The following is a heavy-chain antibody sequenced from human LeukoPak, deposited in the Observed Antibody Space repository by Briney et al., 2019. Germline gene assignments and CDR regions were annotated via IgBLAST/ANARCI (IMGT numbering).Heavy chain of an antibody. CDR3: ARGVVPAANWFDP. J-gene: IGHJ5*02. V-gene: IGHV4-39*01. CDR2: IYYSGST. Sequence: SETLSLTCTVSGGSISSSGYYWGWIRQPPGKGLEWIGSIYYSGSTYYNPSLKSRVTISVDTSKNQFSLKLSSVTAADTAVYYCARGVVPAANWFDPWGQGTLVTVSS. D-gene: IGHD2-2*01. CDR1: GGSISSSGYY.